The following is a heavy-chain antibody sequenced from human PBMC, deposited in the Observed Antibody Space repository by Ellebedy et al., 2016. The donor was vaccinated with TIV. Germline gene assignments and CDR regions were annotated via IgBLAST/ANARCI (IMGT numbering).Heavy chain of an antibody. Sequence: GGSLRLXXAASGFTFSSYWMSWVRQAPGKGLEWVANIKQDGSEKYYVDSVKGRFTISRDNAKNSLYLQMNSLRAEDTAVYYCARVPNVDILGGGPYYFDYWGQGTLVTVSS. J-gene: IGHJ4*02. CDR1: GFTFSSYW. CDR3: ARVPNVDILGGGPYYFDY. V-gene: IGHV3-7*04. D-gene: IGHD3-9*01. CDR2: IKQDGSEK.